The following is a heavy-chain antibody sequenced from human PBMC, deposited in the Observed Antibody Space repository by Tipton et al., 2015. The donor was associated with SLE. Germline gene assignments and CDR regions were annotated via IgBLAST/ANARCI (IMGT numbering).Heavy chain of an antibody. D-gene: IGHD4-17*01. CDR2: ISWNSGSI. CDR1: GFTFSSYA. V-gene: IGHV3-9*01. J-gene: IGHJ4*02. CDR3: AKDRKATTNYFDY. Sequence: SLRLSCAASGFTFSSYAMHWVRQAPGKGLEWVSGISWNSGSIGYADSVKGRFTISRDNAKNSLYLQMNSLRAEDTALYYCAKDRKATTNYFDYWGQGTLVTVSS.